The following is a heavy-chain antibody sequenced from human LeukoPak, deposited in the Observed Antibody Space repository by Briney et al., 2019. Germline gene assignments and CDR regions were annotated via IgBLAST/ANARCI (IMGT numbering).Heavy chain of an antibody. Sequence: PGGSLRLSCAASGFTFSSYAMSWVRQAPGKGLEWVSAISGSGGSTYYADSVKGRFTISRDKSKNTLYVQMNSLRAEDTAVYYCAKDHADLDWFDPWGQGTLVTVSS. J-gene: IGHJ5*02. D-gene: IGHD2-2*01. CDR2: ISGSGGST. CDR1: GFTFSSYA. CDR3: AKDHADLDWFDP. V-gene: IGHV3-23*01.